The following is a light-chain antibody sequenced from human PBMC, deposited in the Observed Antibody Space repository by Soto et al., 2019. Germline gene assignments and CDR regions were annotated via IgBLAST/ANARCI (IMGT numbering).Light chain of an antibody. Sequence: DIQMTQSPSSLSASVGGRVIITCRVSQGISNYLAWYQQKPGKVPKLLIYAASTLQSGVPSRFSGSGSGTDFTLTISSLQPEDVATYYCQKYNSAPYTFGQGTKLEIK. CDR2: AAS. J-gene: IGKJ2*01. V-gene: IGKV1-27*01. CDR3: QKYNSAPYT. CDR1: QGISNY.